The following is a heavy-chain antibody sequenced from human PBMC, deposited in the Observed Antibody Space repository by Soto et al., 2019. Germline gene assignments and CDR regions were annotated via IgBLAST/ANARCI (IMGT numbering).Heavy chain of an antibody. J-gene: IGHJ4*02. CDR1: GGSVSSGSYY. D-gene: IGHD3-10*01. CDR2: IYYSGRT. V-gene: IGHV4-61*01. Sequence: QVQLQESGPGLVKPSETLSLTCTVSGGSVSSGSYYWSWIRQPPGKGLEWIGYIYYSGRTNYNPPLKCRVTISVDSSKNQLSRKLSSLTAADTAVYYWARQIETLGYYYGSWSYYNGPVDYWGQGTLVTVSS. CDR3: ARQIETLGYYYGSWSYYNGPVDY.